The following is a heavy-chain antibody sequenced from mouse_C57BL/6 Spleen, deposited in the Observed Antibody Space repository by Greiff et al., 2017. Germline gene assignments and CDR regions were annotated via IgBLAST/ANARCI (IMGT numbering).Heavy chain of an antibody. J-gene: IGHJ2*01. CDR2: IYPGDGDT. D-gene: IGHD2-4*01. Sequence: VQLQQSGPELVKPGASVKISCKASGYAFSSSWMNWVKQRPGKGLEWIGRIYPGDGDTNYNGKFKGKATLTADKSSSTAYMTLSSLTSEDSAVYFCARLFNDYDGDYLDYWGQGTTLTVSS. V-gene: IGHV1-82*01. CDR3: ARLFNDYDGDYLDY. CDR1: GYAFSSSW.